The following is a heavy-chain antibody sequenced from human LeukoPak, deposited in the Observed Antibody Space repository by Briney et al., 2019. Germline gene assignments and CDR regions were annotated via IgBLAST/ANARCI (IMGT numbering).Heavy chain of an antibody. D-gene: IGHD3-10*01. CDR1: GYSISSSSYY. Sequence: SETLSLTCTVSGYSISSSSYYWGWIRQPPGKGLEWIGSIYYSGSTYYNPSLKSRVTISVDTSKNQFSLKLSSVTAADTAVYYCGSGSGDYWGQGTLVTVSS. J-gene: IGHJ4*02. CDR2: IYYSGST. CDR3: GSGSGDY. V-gene: IGHV4-39*01.